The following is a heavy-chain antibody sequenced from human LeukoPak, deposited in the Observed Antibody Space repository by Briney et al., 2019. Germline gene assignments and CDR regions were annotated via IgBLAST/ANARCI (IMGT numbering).Heavy chain of an antibody. D-gene: IGHD4/OR15-4a*01. V-gene: IGHV4-39*07. CDR1: GGSISSSSYY. CDR2: MSYGGHT. J-gene: IGHJ4*02. Sequence: SETLSLTCTVSGGSISSSSYYWGWIRQPPGKGLEWIGSMSYGGHTHQSLSLKSRVTISVDMSKNQVSLKLTSVTAADTAVYYCASPGRGDYGDYWGRGTLVTVSS. CDR3: ASPGRGDYGDY.